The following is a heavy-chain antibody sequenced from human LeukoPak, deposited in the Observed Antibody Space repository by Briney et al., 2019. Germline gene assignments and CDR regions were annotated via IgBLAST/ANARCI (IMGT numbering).Heavy chain of an antibody. CDR2: IYYSGST. Sequence: SETLSLTCTVSGGSISSHYWSWIRQPPGKGLEWIGYIYYSGSTNYNPSLKSRVTISVDTSKNQFSLKLSSVTAADTAVYYCARVKTRDGYNYGLDYWGQGTLVTVSS. CDR1: GGSISSHY. CDR3: ARVKTRDGYNYGLDY. V-gene: IGHV4-59*11. J-gene: IGHJ4*02. D-gene: IGHD5-24*01.